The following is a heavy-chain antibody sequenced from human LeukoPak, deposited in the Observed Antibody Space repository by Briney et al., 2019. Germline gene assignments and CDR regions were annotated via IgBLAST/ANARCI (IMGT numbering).Heavy chain of an antibody. Sequence: ASVKVSCKASGYTFTSYGISWVRQAPGQGLEWMGWMNPNSGNTGYAQKFQGRVTITRNTSISTAYMELSSLSSEDTAVYYCARGRLPVYWGQGTLVTVSS. D-gene: IGHD2-15*01. J-gene: IGHJ4*02. CDR1: GYTFTSYG. CDR3: ARGRLPVY. CDR2: MNPNSGNT. V-gene: IGHV1-8*03.